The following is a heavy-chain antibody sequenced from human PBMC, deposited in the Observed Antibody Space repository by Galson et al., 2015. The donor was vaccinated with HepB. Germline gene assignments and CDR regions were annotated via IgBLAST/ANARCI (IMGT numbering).Heavy chain of an antibody. CDR2: ISAYNGNT. V-gene: IGHV1-18*01. Sequence: SVKVSCKASGYTFTSYGISWVRQAPGQGLEWMGWISAYNGNTNYAQKLQGRVTMTTDTSTSTAYMELRSLRSDDTAVYYCARTLYYYDSSGYPWGWFDPWGQGTLVTVSS. D-gene: IGHD3-22*01. J-gene: IGHJ5*02. CDR3: ARTLYYYDSSGYPWGWFDP. CDR1: GYTFTSYG.